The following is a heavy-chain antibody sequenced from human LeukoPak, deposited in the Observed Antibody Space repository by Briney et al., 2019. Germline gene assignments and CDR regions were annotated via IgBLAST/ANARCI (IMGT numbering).Heavy chain of an antibody. Sequence: SETLSLTCAVYGGSFSGYYWSWIRQPPGKGLEWIGEINHSGSTNYNPSLKSRVTISVDTSKNQFSLKRSSVTAADTAVYYCARATMGNWGQGTLVTVSS. CDR1: GGSFSGYY. CDR3: ARATMGN. V-gene: IGHV4-34*01. J-gene: IGHJ4*02. CDR2: INHSGST. D-gene: IGHD7-27*01.